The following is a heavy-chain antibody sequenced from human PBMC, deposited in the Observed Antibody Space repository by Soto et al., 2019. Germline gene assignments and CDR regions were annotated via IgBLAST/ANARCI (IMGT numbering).Heavy chain of an antibody. Sequence: QVQLVQSGAEVKKPGASVKVSCKASGYTFTSYDINWVRQATGQGLEWMGWMNPNSGNTGYAQKFRGRVTMTRNTSTRTAYMELSSLRSEDTAVYYCAREKSSGNDNDYWGQGTLVTVSS. D-gene: IGHD3-22*01. CDR3: AREKSSGNDNDY. CDR1: GYTFTSYD. J-gene: IGHJ4*02. CDR2: MNPNSGNT. V-gene: IGHV1-8*01.